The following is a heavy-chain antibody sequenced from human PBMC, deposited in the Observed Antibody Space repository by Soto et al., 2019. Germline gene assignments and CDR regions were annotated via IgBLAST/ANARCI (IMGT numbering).Heavy chain of an antibody. CDR2: ISYDGSHK. CDR1: GFLFDTYG. D-gene: IGHD1-26*01. CDR3: ATSASSDH. J-gene: IGHJ4*02. V-gene: IGHV3-30*03. Sequence: VQLVESGGGVVQPGRSLRLSCVASGFLFDTYGMHWVRKTPGKGLEWVAIISYDGSHKEYADSVKGRFAISRDNSENTLYLQMNNLGVEDTALYYCATSASSDHWGQGTQVTVSS.